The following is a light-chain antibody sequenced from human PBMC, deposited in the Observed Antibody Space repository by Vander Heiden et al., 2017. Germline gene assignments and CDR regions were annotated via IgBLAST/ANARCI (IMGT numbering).Light chain of an antibody. CDR2: GAS. J-gene: IGKJ2*01. CDR3: QQDNNWTLDT. CDR1: QSVSSN. V-gene: IGKV3-15*01. Sequence: EIVMTQSPATLCVSPGESATLSCRARQSVSSNLAQDQQKPGEAPRLLIYGASTRATGIQARFSGSGSGTEFTLTISSRQSEDFAVYYCQQDNNWTLDTWGQGTKLEIK.